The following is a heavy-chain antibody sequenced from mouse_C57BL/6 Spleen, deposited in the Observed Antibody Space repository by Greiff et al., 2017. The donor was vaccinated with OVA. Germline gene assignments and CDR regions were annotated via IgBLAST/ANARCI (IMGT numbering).Heavy chain of an antibody. D-gene: IGHD2-3*01. CDR1: GFTFSDYG. J-gene: IGHJ2*01. CDR3: ARGIYDGYYFDY. Sequence: EVQLKESGGGLVKPGGSLKLSCAASGFTFSDYGMHWVRQAPEKGLEWVAYISSGSSTIYYADTVKGRFTISRDNAKNTLFLQMTSLRSEDTAMYYCARGIYDGYYFDYWGQGTTLTVSS. V-gene: IGHV5-17*01. CDR2: ISSGSSTI.